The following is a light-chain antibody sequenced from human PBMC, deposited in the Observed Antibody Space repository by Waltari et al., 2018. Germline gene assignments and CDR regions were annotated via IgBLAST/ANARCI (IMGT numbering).Light chain of an antibody. V-gene: IGLV2-14*03. CDR1: RSDVGAYDY. CDR2: DVN. CDR3: SSYTTNSTR. Sequence: QSALTQPASVSGSPGQSITISCIGTRSDVGAYDYVSWYQQHPGKAPRLMIYDVNNRPSGVSNRFSASKSGNTASLTISGLQAEDEADYFCSSYTTNSTRFGSGTKVTVL. J-gene: IGLJ1*01.